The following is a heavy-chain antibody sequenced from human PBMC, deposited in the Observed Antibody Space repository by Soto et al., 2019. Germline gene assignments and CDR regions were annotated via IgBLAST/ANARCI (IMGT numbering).Heavy chain of an antibody. CDR3: ARVRYDRSGFDH. D-gene: IGHD3-22*01. CDR1: GDSISMSHW. CDR2: ISHSGIT. V-gene: IGHV4-4*02. Sequence: QVQLQESGPGLVRPSGALSVTCAVSGDSISMSHWWSWVRQSPGKGLEWIGEISHSGITNYNPSLKSRVTISGDKSKNDLALKLTSVTAADTAVYYCARVRYDRSGFDHWGQGTLVSVSS. J-gene: IGHJ4*02.